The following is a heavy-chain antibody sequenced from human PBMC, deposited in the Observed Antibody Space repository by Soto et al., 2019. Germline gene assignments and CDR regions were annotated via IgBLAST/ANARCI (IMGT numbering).Heavy chain of an antibody. CDR2: INHSGST. J-gene: IGHJ6*02. CDR3: ATKTPLLYYYGMDV. Sequence: ASETLSLTCAVYGGSFSGYYWSWIRQPPGKGLEWIGEINHSGSTNYNPSLKSRVTISVDTSKNQFSLKLSSVTAADTAVYYCATKTPLLYYYGMDVWGQGTTVTVSS. CDR1: GGSFSGYY. D-gene: IGHD3-10*01. V-gene: IGHV4-34*01.